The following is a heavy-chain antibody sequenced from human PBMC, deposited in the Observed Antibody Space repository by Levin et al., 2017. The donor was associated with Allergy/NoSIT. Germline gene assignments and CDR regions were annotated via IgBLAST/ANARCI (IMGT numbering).Heavy chain of an antibody. CDR2: IHRSGTT. Sequence: GSLRLSCSVSGGSISDYYWSWVRQPPGKGLEWIGYIHRSGTTNYNPSLTSRVTISVDTSRNQFSLDLRSATAADTAVYFCARGGASGAYGRFDYWGQGTLVTVSS. CDR1: GGSISDYY. V-gene: IGHV4-59*01. D-gene: IGHD3-10*01. CDR3: ARGGASGAYGRFDY. J-gene: IGHJ4*02.